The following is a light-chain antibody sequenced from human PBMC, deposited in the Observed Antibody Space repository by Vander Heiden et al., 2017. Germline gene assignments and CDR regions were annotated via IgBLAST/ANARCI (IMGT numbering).Light chain of an antibody. CDR2: DVT. CDR1: SSDVGGYNY. Sequence: QSALTQPASVSGSPGQSITISCTGTSSDVGGYNYVSWYQQHPGKVPKLMIYDVTNRPSGVSNRFSGSKSGNTASLTISGLQPEDEADYFCCSYTSSSTWVFGGGTKVTGL. V-gene: IGLV2-14*03. J-gene: IGLJ3*02. CDR3: CSYTSSSTWV.